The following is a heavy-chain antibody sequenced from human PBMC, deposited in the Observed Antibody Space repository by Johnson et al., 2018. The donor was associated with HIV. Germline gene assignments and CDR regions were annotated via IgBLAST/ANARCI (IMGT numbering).Heavy chain of an antibody. CDR2: MSTSGSTK. D-gene: IGHD6-19*01. CDR3: AKVIAVAGTGAFDI. Sequence: QVQLVESGGGLVQPGGSLRLSCAASGFTVSSNYMSWIRQAPGKGLEWVAYMSTSGSTKFYADPVKGRFTISRDNSKGTLYLQMDGLRPDDTALYYCAKVIAVAGTGAFDIWGQGTMVTVSS. J-gene: IGHJ3*02. V-gene: IGHV3-11*04. CDR1: GFTVSSNY.